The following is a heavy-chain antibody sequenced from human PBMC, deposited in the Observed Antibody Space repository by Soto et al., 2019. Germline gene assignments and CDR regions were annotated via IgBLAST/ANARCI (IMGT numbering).Heavy chain of an antibody. D-gene: IGHD2-15*01. CDR2: ISRSGGSK. Sequence: EVQLLESGGGLVQPGGSLRLSCAASGFTFSRDAMSWVRQTPGKGLEWVSVISRSGGSKYYADSVKGRFTISRDNSKNTLYLQMNSLRAEDTAIYYCAKSGYCSGDSCYFDYWGQGTLVTVSS. CDR1: GFTFSRDA. V-gene: IGHV3-23*01. CDR3: AKSGYCSGDSCYFDY. J-gene: IGHJ4*02.